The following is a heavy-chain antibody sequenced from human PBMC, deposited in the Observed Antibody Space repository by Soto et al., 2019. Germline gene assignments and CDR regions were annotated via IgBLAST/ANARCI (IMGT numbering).Heavy chain of an antibody. CDR2: ISGSGGST. V-gene: IGHV3-23*01. CDR1: GFTFSSYA. J-gene: IGHJ3*02. D-gene: IGHD4-17*01. Sequence: EVQLLESGGGLVQPGGSLRLSCAASGFTFSSYAMSWVRQAPGRGLGWVSAISGSGGSTYYADSVKGRFTISRDNSKNTLYLQMNSLRAEDTAVYYCATPYGDYLSGAFDIWGQGTMVTVSS. CDR3: ATPYGDYLSGAFDI.